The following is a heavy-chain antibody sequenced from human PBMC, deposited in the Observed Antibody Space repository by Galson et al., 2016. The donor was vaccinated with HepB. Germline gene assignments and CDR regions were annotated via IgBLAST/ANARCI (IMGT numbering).Heavy chain of an antibody. V-gene: IGHV5-51*01. CDR2: IYPGDSVT. CDR1: GYTFTNYR. J-gene: IGHJ6*02. CDR3: ARQAAGIFLGYGLDV. D-gene: IGHD6-13*01. Sequence: QSGAEVKKPGESLKIACKASGYTFTNYRIVWVRQMPGKGLEWMGIIYPGDSVTRHSPSFQGHVTMSVDRSISTAYLQWSSLKASDTAVHYCARQAAGIFLGYGLDVWGQGTTVTVS.